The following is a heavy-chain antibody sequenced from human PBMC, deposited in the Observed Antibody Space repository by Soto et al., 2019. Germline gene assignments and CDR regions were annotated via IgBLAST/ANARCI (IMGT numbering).Heavy chain of an antibody. CDR2: IHYSGSS. Sequence: SETLSLTCAVSGSSFSSNYWWGCIRQPPGKGLEWIGYIHYSGSSHYNPSLRSRVTMSVDTSKSQFSLKLSFVTAIDTAVYYCARYDSSPTARWLDPWGQGTLVTVSS. D-gene: IGHD3-16*01. CDR3: ARYDSSPTARWLDP. V-gene: IGHV4-28*01. CDR1: GSSFSSNYW. J-gene: IGHJ5*02.